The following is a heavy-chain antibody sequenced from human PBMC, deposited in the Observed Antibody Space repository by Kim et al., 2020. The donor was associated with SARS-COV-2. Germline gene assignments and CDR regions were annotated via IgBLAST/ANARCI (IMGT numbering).Heavy chain of an antibody. D-gene: IGHD1-26*01. CDR3: AKAVWDYSGMDV. CDR2: ISHDGTSS. V-gene: IGHV3-23*01. J-gene: IGHJ6*04. CDR1: GFSFSCCA. Sequence: GGSLRLSCVASGFSFSCCAMTWVRQVPGKGPEWVSSISHDGTSSHYANSVRGRFTISRDDSKNTLYLQLNSLRGDDTALYYCAKAVWDYSGMDVWGKGTTVTVSS.